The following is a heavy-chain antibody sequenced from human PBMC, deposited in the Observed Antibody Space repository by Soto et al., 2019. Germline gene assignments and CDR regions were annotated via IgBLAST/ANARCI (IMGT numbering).Heavy chain of an antibody. CDR3: ARGYGGSFPHWYFDL. CDR2: IWNEGKNS. Sequence: QVQLVESGGGVVQPGGSLRLSCAASGFTFSNYGMYWARQAPGKGLQWVTFIWNEGKNSFYEDSVKGRFINSRDNFKNALYLQMDSLRAEDTGVYYCARGYGGSFPHWYFDLWGRGTRVAVSS. V-gene: IGHV3-30*02. CDR1: GFTFSNYG. J-gene: IGHJ2*01. D-gene: IGHD1-26*01.